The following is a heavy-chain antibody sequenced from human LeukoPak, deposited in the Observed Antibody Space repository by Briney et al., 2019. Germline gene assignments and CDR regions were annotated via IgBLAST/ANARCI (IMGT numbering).Heavy chain of an antibody. CDR2: VSGSGGGT. CDR1: GFIFSSYG. V-gene: IGHV3-23*01. J-gene: IGHJ4*02. D-gene: IGHD3-10*01. CDR3: AKLLYDPFGGAFNN. Sequence: GGSLRLSCAASGFIFSSYGMTWVRQTPGKGLEWVSAVSGSGGGTYYADSVKGRFTISRDNSKNTLYLQLNSLRAEDTAVYYCAKLLYDPFGGAFNNWGQGTLVTVSS.